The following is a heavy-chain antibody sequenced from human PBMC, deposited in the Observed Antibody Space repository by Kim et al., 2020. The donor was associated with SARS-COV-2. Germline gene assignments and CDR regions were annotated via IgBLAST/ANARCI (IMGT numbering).Heavy chain of an antibody. D-gene: IGHD3-10*01. CDR1: GFTFSSYG. CDR3: AKDSRLYLLWFRDSPYYMDV. CDR2: ISYDGSNK. J-gene: IGHJ6*03. Sequence: GGSLRLSCAASGFTFSSYGMNWVRQAPGKGLEWVAVISYDGSNKYYADSVKGRFTISRDNSKNTLYLQMNSLRAEDTAVYYCAKDSRLYLLWFRDSPYYMDVWGKGTTVTVSS. V-gene: IGHV3-30*18.